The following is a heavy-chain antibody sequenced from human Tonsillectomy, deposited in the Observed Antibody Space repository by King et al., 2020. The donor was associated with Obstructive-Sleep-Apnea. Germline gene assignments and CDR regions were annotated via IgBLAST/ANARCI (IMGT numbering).Heavy chain of an antibody. CDR2: MNPKSANT. J-gene: IGHJ2*01. D-gene: IGHD1-20*01. CDR3: AGAPPGANWTTTNWYFDL. Sequence: QLVQSGAEVKKPGASVKVSCKASGYTFISYDINWVRQATGQGLEWMGWMNPKSANTGYAQKFQGRVTMTRNTSISTAYMELSNLRSEGTAVYYCAGAPPGANWTTTNWYFDLWGRGTLVTVSS. CDR1: GYTFISYD. V-gene: IGHV1-8*01.